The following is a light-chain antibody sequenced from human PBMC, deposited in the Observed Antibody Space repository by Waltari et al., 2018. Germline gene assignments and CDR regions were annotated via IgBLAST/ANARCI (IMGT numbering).Light chain of an antibody. Sequence: DIQMTQSPSTLSASVGDRVTITCRASQRIGSWLAWYQQKPGKAPKLLSDEATSLESGVPSRFSASGSVTEFTLTISSLQPDDFATYYCQRYNSYPITFGPGTKVDI. J-gene: IGKJ3*01. V-gene: IGKV1-5*03. CDR1: QRIGSW. CDR2: EAT. CDR3: QRYNSYPIT.